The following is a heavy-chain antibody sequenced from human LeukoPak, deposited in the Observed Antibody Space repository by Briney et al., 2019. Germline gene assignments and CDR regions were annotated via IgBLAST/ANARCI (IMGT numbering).Heavy chain of an antibody. CDR1: GYTFTSYG. CDR2: ISAYNGNT. V-gene: IGHV1-18*01. D-gene: IGHD4-17*01. CDR3: ARELSYGDYRPENWFDP. J-gene: IGHJ5*02. Sequence: ASVKVSCKASGYTFTSYGISWVRQAPGQGLEWMGWISAYNGNTNYAQKLQGRVTMTTDRSTSTAYMELRSLRSDDTAVYYCARELSYGDYRPENWFDPWGQGTLVTVSS.